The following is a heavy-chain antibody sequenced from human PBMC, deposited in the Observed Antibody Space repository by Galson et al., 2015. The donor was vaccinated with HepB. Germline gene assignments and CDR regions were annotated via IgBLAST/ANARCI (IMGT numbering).Heavy chain of an antibody. CDR3: ASDIMIMFGGIAVKSEGFQT. J-gene: IGHJ5*02. Sequence: SETLSLTCSVSGGSIKSHYWSWIRQAPGKGLEWVGYISDRGNTNYNPSLKSRLTISVDTSKNRVSLTLSSVTAADTAVYFCASDIMIMFGGIAVKSEGFQTWGQGTLVTVSS. V-gene: IGHV4-59*11. D-gene: IGHD3-16*01. CDR2: ISDRGNT. CDR1: GGSIKSHY.